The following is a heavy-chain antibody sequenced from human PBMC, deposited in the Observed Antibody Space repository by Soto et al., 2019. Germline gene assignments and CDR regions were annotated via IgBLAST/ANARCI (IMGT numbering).Heavy chain of an antibody. J-gene: IGHJ3*02. D-gene: IGHD1-1*01. CDR2: IYYSGST. Sequence: SETLSLTCTVSGGSISSSSYYWGWIRQPPGKGLEWIGSIYYSGSTYYNPSLKSRVTISVDTSRNQFSLKLTSVTAADTAVYYCARVPRGSGDAFDIWGQGTMVTVSS. CDR3: ARVPRGSGDAFDI. V-gene: IGHV4-39*01. CDR1: GGSISSSSYY.